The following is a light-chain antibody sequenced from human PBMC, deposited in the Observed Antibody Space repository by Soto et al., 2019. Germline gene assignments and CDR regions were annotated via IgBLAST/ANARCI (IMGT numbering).Light chain of an antibody. CDR3: QSYDSSLSGWV. CDR1: SSNIGAGYD. Sequence: QSVLTQPPSVSGAPGQRVTISCTGSSSNIGAGYDVHWYQQLPGTAPKLLIYGNSHRPSEVPDRFSGSKSGTSASLAITGLRAEDEADYYCQSYDSSLSGWVFGGGTKLTVL. V-gene: IGLV1-40*01. CDR2: GNS. J-gene: IGLJ3*02.